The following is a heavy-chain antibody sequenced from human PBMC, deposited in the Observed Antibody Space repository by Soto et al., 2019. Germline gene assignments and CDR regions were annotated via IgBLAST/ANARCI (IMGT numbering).Heavy chain of an antibody. CDR3: AKGAAIAARPMDV. CDR2: IKSKTDDGTT. J-gene: IGHJ6*02. Sequence: GGSLRLSCTVSGFTFSNAWMTWVRQAPGKGLEWVGRIKSKTDDGTTDYAAPVKGRFTISRDDSRNTLYLQMNSLKTEDTASYYCAKGAAIAARPMDVWGQGTTVTVSS. CDR1: GFTFSNAW. V-gene: IGHV3-15*01. D-gene: IGHD6-6*01.